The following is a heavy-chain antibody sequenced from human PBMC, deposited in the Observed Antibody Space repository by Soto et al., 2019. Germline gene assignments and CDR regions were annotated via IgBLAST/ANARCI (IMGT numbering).Heavy chain of an antibody. D-gene: IGHD5-12*01. Sequence: GGSLRLSCAASGFTVSSNYMSWVRQAPGEGLEWVSVIYSGGSTYYADSVKGRFTISRDNSKNTLYLQMNSLRAEDTAVYYCAREYGGYAPDYWGQGTLVTVSS. CDR1: GFTVSSNY. CDR3: AREYGGYAPDY. J-gene: IGHJ4*02. V-gene: IGHV3-53*01. CDR2: IYSGGST.